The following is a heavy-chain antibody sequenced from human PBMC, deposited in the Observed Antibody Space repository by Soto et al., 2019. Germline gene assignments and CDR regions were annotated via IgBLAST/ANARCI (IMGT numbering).Heavy chain of an antibody. CDR1: GGTFSSYT. J-gene: IGHJ6*02. CDR2: IIPIFGTT. CDR3: ARRALNTMAYYYGMDV. Sequence: ASVKVSCKASGGTFSSYTMSWVRQAPGQGLEWMGGIIPIFGTTTYAHKFQGRVTITADESTSTVYMELSSLRGEDTAVYYCARRALNTMAYYYGMDVWGQGTRVTVSS. V-gene: IGHV1-69*13. D-gene: IGHD3-10*01.